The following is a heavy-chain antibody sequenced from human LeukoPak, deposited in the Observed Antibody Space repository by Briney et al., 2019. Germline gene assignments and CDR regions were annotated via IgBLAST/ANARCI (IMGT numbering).Heavy chain of an antibody. J-gene: IGHJ5*02. CDR1: GGTISSGDYY. CDR3: AKIGYCSGDSCRGFDP. CDR2: IYYSGST. Sequence: SETLSLTCTVSGGTISSGDYYWSWIRQPPGKGLEWIGYIYYSGSTYYNPSLKSRVTISVDTSKNQFSLKLSSVTAADTAVYYCAKIGYCSGDSCRGFDPWGQGTLVTVSS. D-gene: IGHD2-15*01. V-gene: IGHV4-30-4*08.